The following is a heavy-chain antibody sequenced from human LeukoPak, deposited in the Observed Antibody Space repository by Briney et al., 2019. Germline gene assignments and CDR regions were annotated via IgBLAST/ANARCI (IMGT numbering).Heavy chain of an antibody. J-gene: IGHJ5*02. CDR1: ESMFTYYH. Sequence: ASVKVSRKASESMFTYYHMHWVRQAPGQGLEWMGWINRNSGDTKYAQKFRGRVTMTRDTSISTTYMELTSLRSDDTAVYYCGLVTPGNWWFDPWGQGTLVTVSS. D-gene: IGHD2-21*02. V-gene: IGHV1-2*02. CDR2: INRNSGDT. CDR3: GLVTPGNWWFDP.